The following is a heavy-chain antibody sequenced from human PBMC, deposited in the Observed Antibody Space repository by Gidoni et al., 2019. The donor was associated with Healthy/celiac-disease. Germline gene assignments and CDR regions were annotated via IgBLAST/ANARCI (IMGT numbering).Heavy chain of an antibody. CDR2: IHYSGST. J-gene: IGHJ4*02. Sequence: QVQLQESGPGLVQPSETLSLTCSVSGVSISSSYWSWIRQPPGKGLEWIGYIHYSGSTNYHPSLKSRVTISIDTSKNQFSLKLRSVTAADTAVYYCARESDYWGQGTLVTVSS. V-gene: IGHV4-59*01. CDR3: ARESDY. CDR1: GVSISSSY.